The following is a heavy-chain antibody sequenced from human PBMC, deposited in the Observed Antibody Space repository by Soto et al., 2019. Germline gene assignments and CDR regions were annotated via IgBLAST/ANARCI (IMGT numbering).Heavy chain of an antibody. CDR3: AKDFDYYYYAMDV. Sequence: QVQLVQSGAEMKKPGASVKVSCRASGYTFTSYAIHWVRQVPGQTLEWMGWINAGNGNTKYSEKFQGRVTITRDASASTAYMELSSLISEDTAVYYCAKDFDYYYYAMDVWGQGTTVTVSS. D-gene: IGHD3-3*01. V-gene: IGHV1-3*01. CDR1: GYTFTSYA. CDR2: INAGNGNT. J-gene: IGHJ6*02.